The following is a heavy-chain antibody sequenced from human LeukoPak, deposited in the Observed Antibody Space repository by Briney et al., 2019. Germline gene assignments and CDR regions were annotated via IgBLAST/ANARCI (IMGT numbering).Heavy chain of an antibody. CDR3: AKVVSGWFDP. CDR2: IYHNGGT. CDR1: GGSIINYY. V-gene: IGHV4-59*01. Sequence: SETLSLTCTVSGGSIINYYWTWIRQPPWKGLEWIGSIYHNGGTNYNPSLESRVTMSVDTSKNQFFLKMTSVTAADTAVYYCAKVVSGWFDPWGQGTLVTVSS. J-gene: IGHJ5*02. D-gene: IGHD6-19*01.